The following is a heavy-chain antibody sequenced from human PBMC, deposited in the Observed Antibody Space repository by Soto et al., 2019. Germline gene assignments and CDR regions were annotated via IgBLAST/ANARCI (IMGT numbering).Heavy chain of an antibody. J-gene: IGHJ4*02. D-gene: IGHD3-22*01. V-gene: IGHV3-23*01. CDR1: GFTLSNFA. CDR3: ARDEYYYASSGYYRFDQ. CDR2: ISDRGGST. Sequence: EVQVLESGGGLVQPGGSLRLSCAASGFTLSNFAMSWVRQAPGKGLAWVAVISDRGGSTDYAASVKGRFTISRDNSNNTVYLQMNNLRAEDTAVYYCARDEYYYASSGYYRFDQWGQGTLVTVSS.